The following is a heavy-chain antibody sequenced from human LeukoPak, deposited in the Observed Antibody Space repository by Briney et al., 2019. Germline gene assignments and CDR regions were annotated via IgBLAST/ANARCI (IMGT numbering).Heavy chain of an antibody. V-gene: IGHV4-4*02. CDR3: ARDAKYYYGSGSPFYFDY. D-gene: IGHD3-10*01. CDR2: IYHSGST. CDR1: GGSISSSNW. Sequence: SGTLSLTCAVSGGSISSSNWWSWVRQPPGKGLEWIGEIYHSGSTNYNPSLKSRVTISVDKSKNQFSLKLSSVTAADTAVYYCARDAKYYYGSGSPFYFDYWGQGTLVTVSS. J-gene: IGHJ4*02.